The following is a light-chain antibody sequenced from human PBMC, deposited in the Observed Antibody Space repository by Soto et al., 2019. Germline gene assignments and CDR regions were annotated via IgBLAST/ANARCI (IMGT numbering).Light chain of an antibody. CDR3: QSYDSSLSAVV. CDR1: SSNIGAGYD. Sequence: QAVVTQPPSVSGAPWQRVTISCTGSSSNIGAGYDVHWYQQLPGTAPKLLIYGNSNRPSGVPDRFSGSKSGTSASLAITGLQAEDEADYYCQSYDSSLSAVVFGGGTQLTVL. J-gene: IGLJ2*01. V-gene: IGLV1-40*01. CDR2: GNS.